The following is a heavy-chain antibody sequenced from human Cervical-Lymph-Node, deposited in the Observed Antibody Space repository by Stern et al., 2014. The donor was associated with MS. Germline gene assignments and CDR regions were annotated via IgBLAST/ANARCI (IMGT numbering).Heavy chain of an antibody. J-gene: IGHJ4*02. CDR3: ARETPNCSGGTCYPRIDY. D-gene: IGHD2-15*01. Sequence: QLVESGAEVKKPGASGKGSCKASGYTFSSYGFSWVRQAPGQGLEGMGWISVYKGEPSYAEKIQGRVTMTTDPSTSTAYMELRSLRSDDTAVYFCARETPNCSGGTCYPRIDYWGQGTLVTVSS. CDR1: GYTFSSYG. V-gene: IGHV1-18*01. CDR2: ISVYKGEP.